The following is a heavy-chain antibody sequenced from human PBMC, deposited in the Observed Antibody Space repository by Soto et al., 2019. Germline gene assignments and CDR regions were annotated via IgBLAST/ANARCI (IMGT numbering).Heavy chain of an antibody. CDR1: GFTFSSYA. Sequence: EVQLLESGGGLVQPGGSLRLSCAASGFTFSSYAMSWVRQAPGKGLERVSVISGSGGSTYYADSVKGRFTISRDNSKNTMYLQMNSLRAEDTAVYYCAKRGWGSYYDYWGQGTLVTVSS. D-gene: IGHD3-10*01. J-gene: IGHJ4*02. V-gene: IGHV3-23*01. CDR2: ISGSGGST. CDR3: AKRGWGSYYDY.